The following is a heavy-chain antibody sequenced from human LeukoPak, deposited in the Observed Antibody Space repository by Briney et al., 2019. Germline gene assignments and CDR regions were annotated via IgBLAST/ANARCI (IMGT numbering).Heavy chain of an antibody. Sequence: PSETLSLTCAVYGGSFSGYYWSWIRQPPGKGLEWVGEINHRGSTNYNPSLKSRVTISVDTSKNQFSLKLSSVTAADTAVYYCARRYYDFWSGYGEYFQHWGQGTLVTVSS. D-gene: IGHD3-3*01. J-gene: IGHJ1*01. CDR1: GGSFSGYY. CDR2: INHRGST. V-gene: IGHV4-34*01. CDR3: ARRYYDFWSGYGEYFQH.